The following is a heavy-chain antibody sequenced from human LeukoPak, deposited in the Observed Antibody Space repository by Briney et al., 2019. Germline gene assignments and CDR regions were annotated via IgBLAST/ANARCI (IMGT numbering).Heavy chain of an antibody. D-gene: IGHD3-9*01. CDR3: AGAMTGYLFDP. Sequence: ASVKVSCKASGYTFTSYDINWVRQATGQGLEWMGWMNPNSGNTGYAQSFQGRVTMTRDMSTSTVYMELSSLRSEDTAVYYCAGAMTGYLFDPWGQGTLVTVSS. CDR2: MNPNSGNT. CDR1: GYTFTSYD. V-gene: IGHV1-8*02. J-gene: IGHJ5*02.